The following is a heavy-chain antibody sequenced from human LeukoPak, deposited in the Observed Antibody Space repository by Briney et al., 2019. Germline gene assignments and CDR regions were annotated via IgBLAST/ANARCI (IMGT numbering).Heavy chain of an antibody. D-gene: IGHD5-12*01. Sequence: PGASLRLSCAASGFTFSSYSMNWVRQAPGKGLEWVSSISTSSYIYYADSVKGRFTISRDNAKNSLYLQMNSLRAEDTAVYYCARGEGYSGHADWGQGTLVTVSS. J-gene: IGHJ4*02. CDR2: ISTSSYI. V-gene: IGHV3-21*01. CDR3: ARGEGYSGHAD. CDR1: GFTFSSYS.